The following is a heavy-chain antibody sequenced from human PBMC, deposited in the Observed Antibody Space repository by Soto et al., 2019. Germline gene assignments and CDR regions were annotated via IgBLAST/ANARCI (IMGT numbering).Heavy chain of an antibody. J-gene: IGHJ6*03. CDR1: GFTFSSYA. D-gene: IGHD2-15*01. V-gene: IGHV3-23*01. CDR3: AKAHCSGGSCYLRSEHSVDYYYYYMDV. CDR2: ISGSGGST. Sequence: GGSLRLSCAASGFTFSSYAMSWVRQAPGKGLEWVSAISGSGGSTYYADSVKGRFTISRDNSKNTLYLQMNSLRAEDTAVYYCAKAHCSGGSCYLRSEHSVDYYYYYMDVWGKGTTVTVSS.